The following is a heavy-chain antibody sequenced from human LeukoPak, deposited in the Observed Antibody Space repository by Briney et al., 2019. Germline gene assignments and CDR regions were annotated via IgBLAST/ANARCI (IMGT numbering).Heavy chain of an antibody. J-gene: IGHJ5*02. CDR2: IDYSGST. D-gene: IGHD1-26*01. CDR1: GGSISSSGYY. Sequence: SETLSLTCTVSGGSISSSGYYWGWIRQPPGKGLELIASIDYSGSTYYNPSLKSRVTISVDTSKNQLSLKLSSLTAADTAVYYCARHEYSGSYYWLSWFDPWGQGTLVTVSS. V-gene: IGHV4-39*01. CDR3: ARHEYSGSYYWLSWFDP.